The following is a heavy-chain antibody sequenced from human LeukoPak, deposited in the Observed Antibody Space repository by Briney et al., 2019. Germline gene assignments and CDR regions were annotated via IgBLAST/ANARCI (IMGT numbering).Heavy chain of an antibody. CDR2: INPNSGGT. CDR3: ARDRVAGTRAFDI. CDR1: GYTFTGYY. J-gene: IGHJ3*02. D-gene: IGHD6-19*01. Sequence: AASVKVSCKASGYTFTGYYMHWVRQAPGQGLEWMGWINPNSGGTNYAQKFQGRVTMTRDTSTSTVYMELSSLRSEDTAVYYCARDRVAGTRAFDIWGQGTMVTVSS. V-gene: IGHV1-2*02.